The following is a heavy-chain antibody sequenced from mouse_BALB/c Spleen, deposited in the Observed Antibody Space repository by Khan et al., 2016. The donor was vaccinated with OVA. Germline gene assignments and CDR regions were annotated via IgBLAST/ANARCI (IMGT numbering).Heavy chain of an antibody. CDR1: GYTFANYW. V-gene: IGHV1-7*01. CDR2: ITPCTGYT. CDR3: SILGSSYATTAVY. J-gene: IGHJ2*01. D-gene: IGHD1-1*01. Sequence: QVQLQQSGAELAKPGASVKMSCKASGYTFANYWMHWVKQRPGQGLDWIGYITPCTGYTDYNQKFKDTATLTADKSSSPAYMKLSSLTSEDSAVSSCSILGSSYATTAVYGGQGSALTFA.